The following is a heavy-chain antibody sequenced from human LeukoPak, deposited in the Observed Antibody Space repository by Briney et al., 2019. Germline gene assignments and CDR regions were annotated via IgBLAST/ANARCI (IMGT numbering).Heavy chain of an antibody. CDR1: GGSISSYY. Sequence: SETLSLTCTVSGGSISSYYWGWIRQPPGKGLEWIGSIYYSGSTYYNPSLKSRVTISVDTSKNQFSLKLSSVTAADTAVYYCARDGVGSSPFDYWGQGTLVTVSS. J-gene: IGHJ4*02. D-gene: IGHD6-13*01. V-gene: IGHV4-39*07. CDR3: ARDGVGSSPFDY. CDR2: IYYSGST.